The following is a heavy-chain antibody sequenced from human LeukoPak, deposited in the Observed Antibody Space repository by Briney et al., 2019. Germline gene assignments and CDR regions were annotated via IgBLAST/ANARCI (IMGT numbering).Heavy chain of an antibody. J-gene: IGHJ5*02. V-gene: IGHV4-59*01. CDR2: IYYSGST. Sequence: PSETLSLTCTVSGGSISSYYWSWIRQPPGKGLEWIGYIYYSGSTNYNPSLKSRVTISVDTSKNQFSLKLSSVTAADTAVYYCARDNSVLRYNWFDPWGQGTLVTVSS. D-gene: IGHD1-1*01. CDR1: GGSISSYY. CDR3: ARDNSVLRYNWFDP.